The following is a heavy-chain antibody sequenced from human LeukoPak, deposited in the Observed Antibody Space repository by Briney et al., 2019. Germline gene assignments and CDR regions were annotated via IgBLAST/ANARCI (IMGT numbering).Heavy chain of an antibody. CDR2: LSYDGSNK. V-gene: IGHV3-30-3*01. Sequence: PGRSLRLSCAASGFTFSIYAMHWVRQAPGKGLEWVAFLSYDGSNKFYADSVKGRFTISRDNSKNTLYLQMNSLRAEDTDVYYCARRWGSGLDYWGQGTLVTVSS. D-gene: IGHD6-19*01. J-gene: IGHJ4*02. CDR1: GFTFSIYA. CDR3: ARRWGSGLDY.